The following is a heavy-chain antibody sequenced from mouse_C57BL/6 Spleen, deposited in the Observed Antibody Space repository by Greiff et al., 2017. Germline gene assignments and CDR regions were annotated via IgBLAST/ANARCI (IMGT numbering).Heavy chain of an antibody. D-gene: IGHD3-3*01. CDR1: GYTFTSYW. CDR2: IDPSDSST. Sequence: VQLQQPGAELVKPGASVKLSCKASGYTFTSYWMQWVKQRPGQGLEWIGEIDPSDSSTNYNQKFKGKATLTVDTSSSTAYMQLSSLTSEDSAVYYCARVRDLDYWGQGTTLTVSS. CDR3: ARVRDLDY. J-gene: IGHJ2*01. V-gene: IGHV1-50*01.